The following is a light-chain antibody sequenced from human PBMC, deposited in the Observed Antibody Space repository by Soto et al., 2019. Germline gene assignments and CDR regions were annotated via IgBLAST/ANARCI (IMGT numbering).Light chain of an antibody. V-gene: IGLV4-69*01. CDR1: SGHSTYT. Sequence: QLVLTQSPSASASLGGSVKLTCTLSSGHSTYTIAWHQQQPEKGPRSLMRLNSDGSHTKGDGIPDRFSGSSSGAERYLTISSLQSEDEGDYYCQTWGTGIQVFGGGTQLTVL. CDR2: LNSDGSH. J-gene: IGLJ3*02. CDR3: QTWGTGIQV.